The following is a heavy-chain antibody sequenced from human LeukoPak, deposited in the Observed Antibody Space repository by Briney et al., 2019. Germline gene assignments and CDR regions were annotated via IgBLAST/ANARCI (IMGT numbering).Heavy chain of an antibody. J-gene: IGHJ3*02. V-gene: IGHV3-21*01. Sequence: GGSLRLSCAASGFAFSTFTMNWVRQARGKGLEWVSSISSSSSHIYYADSLKGRFTISRDNAKNSLFLQMNSLRAEDAAVYYCARGVDASDIWGQGTMVTVSS. CDR1: GFAFSTFT. CDR3: ARGVDASDI. CDR2: ISSSSSHI.